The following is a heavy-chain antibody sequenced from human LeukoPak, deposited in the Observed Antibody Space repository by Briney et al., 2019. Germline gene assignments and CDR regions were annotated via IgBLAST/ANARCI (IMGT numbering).Heavy chain of an antibody. CDR2: ISTSGSTI. CDR1: GFTFSSYE. Sequence: GGSLRLSCAASGFTFSSYEMNWVRQAPGKGLEWLSYISTSGSTIYYADSVKGRFTISRDNAKRSLYLQMNSLRVEDTAVYYCAKSGGSGSYYNPFDYWGQGTLVTVSS. D-gene: IGHD3-10*01. J-gene: IGHJ4*02. CDR3: AKSGGSGSYYNPFDY. V-gene: IGHV3-48*03.